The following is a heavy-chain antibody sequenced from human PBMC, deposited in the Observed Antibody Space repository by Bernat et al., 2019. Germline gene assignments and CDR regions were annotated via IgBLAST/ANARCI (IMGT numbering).Heavy chain of an antibody. CDR2: ISYDGSNK. CDR1: GFTFSSYA. Sequence: QVQLVESGGGVVQPGRSLRLSCAASGFTFSSYAMHWVRQAPGKGLEWVAVISYDGSNKYYADSVKGRFTISRDNSKNTMYLQMNSLRAEDTAVYYCASDERASTYYDCIWGSYRFDYWGQGTLVTVSS. V-gene: IGHV3-30-3*01. CDR3: ASDERASTYYDCIWGSYRFDY. D-gene: IGHD3-16*02. J-gene: IGHJ4*02.